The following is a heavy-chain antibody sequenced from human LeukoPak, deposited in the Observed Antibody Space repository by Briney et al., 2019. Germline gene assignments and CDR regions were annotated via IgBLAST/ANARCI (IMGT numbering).Heavy chain of an antibody. CDR3: ARGPYCGGDCYSTYYFDY. J-gene: IGHJ4*02. Sequence: GGSLRLSCAASGFTFDDYAMHWVRQAPGKGLEWVSGISWNSGSIGYADSVKGRFTISRDNAKNSLYLQMNSLRAEDTAVYYCARGPYCGGDCYSTYYFDYWGQGTLVTVSS. V-gene: IGHV3-9*01. D-gene: IGHD2-21*02. CDR2: ISWNSGSI. CDR1: GFTFDDYA.